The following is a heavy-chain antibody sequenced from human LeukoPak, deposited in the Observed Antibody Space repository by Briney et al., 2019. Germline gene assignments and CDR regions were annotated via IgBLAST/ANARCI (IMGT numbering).Heavy chain of an antibody. V-gene: IGHV3-30-3*01. CDR3: AKSVAVKYSSSWYYFDY. CDR1: EFTFSNYA. Sequence: GRSLRLSCAVSEFTFSNYAMHWVRQAPGKGLEWVAVISYDGSNKYYADSVKGRFTISRDNSKNTLYLQMNSLRAEDTAVYYCAKSVAVKYSSSWYYFDYWGQGTLVTVSS. J-gene: IGHJ4*02. D-gene: IGHD6-13*01. CDR2: ISYDGSNK.